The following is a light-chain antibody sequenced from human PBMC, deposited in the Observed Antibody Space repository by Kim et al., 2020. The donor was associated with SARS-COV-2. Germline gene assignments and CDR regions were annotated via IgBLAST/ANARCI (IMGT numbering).Light chain of an antibody. CDR3: NSRDRNNNVL. Sequence: VALGHTVRITCHGDSLSSYYATWYPQKQGQAPILVIYGKNNRPSGIPDRFSGSSSGNTASLTITGTQAGDEAYYYCNSRDRNNNVLFGGGTRLTVL. CDR1: SLSSYY. V-gene: IGLV3-19*01. CDR2: GKN. J-gene: IGLJ2*01.